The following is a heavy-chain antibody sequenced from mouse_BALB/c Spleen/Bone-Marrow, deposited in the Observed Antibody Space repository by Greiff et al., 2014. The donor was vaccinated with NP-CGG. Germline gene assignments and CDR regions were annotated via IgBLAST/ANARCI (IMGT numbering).Heavy chain of an antibody. J-gene: IGHJ2*01. CDR1: GFNIKDTY. CDR2: IDPANGNS. D-gene: IGHD1-1*01. CDR3: AFITTVVEYYFDY. Sequence: SGAELVKPGASVKLSCTAYGFNIKDTYMHWVKQRPEQGLEWIGRIDPANGNSKYDPKFQGKATITADTSSNTAYLQLSSLTSEDTAVYYCAFITTVVEYYFDYWGQGTTLTVSS. V-gene: IGHV14-3*02.